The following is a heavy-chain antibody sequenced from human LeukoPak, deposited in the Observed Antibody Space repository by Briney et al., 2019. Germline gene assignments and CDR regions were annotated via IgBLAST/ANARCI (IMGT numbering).Heavy chain of an antibody. CDR2: IDISGGST. CDR3: ANEGRPNDY. V-gene: IGHV3-23*01. CDR1: GFTFSNAW. D-gene: IGHD6-6*01. Sequence: GGSLRLSCAASGFTFSNAWMSWVRQAPGKGLEWVSSIDISGGSTYYADSVKGRFTISRDNSKNTLYLQMNSLRGEDTALYFGANEGRPNDYWGQGTLVTVSS. J-gene: IGHJ4*02.